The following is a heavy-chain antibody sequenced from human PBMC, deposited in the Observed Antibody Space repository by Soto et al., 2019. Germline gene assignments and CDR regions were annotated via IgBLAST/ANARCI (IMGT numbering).Heavy chain of an antibody. D-gene: IGHD3-22*01. J-gene: IGHJ6*02. CDR2: ISWDGGST. CDR3: AKDILPRDAATDSSGYHYYYYYGMDV. V-gene: IGHV3-43*01. CDR1: GFTFDDYT. Sequence: GESLKISCAASGFTFDDYTMHWVRQAPGKGLEWVSLISWDGGSTYYADSVKGRFTISRDNSKNSLYLQMNSLRTEDTALYYCAKDILPRDAATDSSGYHYYYYYGMDVWGQGTTVTVSS.